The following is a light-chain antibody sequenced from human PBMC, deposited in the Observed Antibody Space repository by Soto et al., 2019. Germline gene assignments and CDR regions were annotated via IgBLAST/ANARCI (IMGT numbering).Light chain of an antibody. Sequence: DIVMTQSPATLSVSPGETATLSCRASQTIGSDLAWYQQKPGRTPRLLIFGASNRATGIPARFSGSGSGTDFTLTISSLQSEDFAVYYCHHYKNFPPYTFGQGTKLEIK. V-gene: IGKV3D-15*01. CDR3: HHYKNFPPYT. J-gene: IGKJ2*01. CDR1: QTIGSD. CDR2: GAS.